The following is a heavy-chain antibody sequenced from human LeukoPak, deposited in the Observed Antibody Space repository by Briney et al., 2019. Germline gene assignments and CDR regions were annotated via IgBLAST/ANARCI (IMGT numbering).Heavy chain of an antibody. V-gene: IGHV3-23*01. Sequence: GGSLRLSCAASGFTFSSYAMSWVRKAPGKGLECVAAISRGVGSTYYADSVKGRFTISRDNSKNTLYLQMNNLRADDTAVYYCAKKGQADDYGKPDWGQGTLVTVSS. CDR3: AKKGQADDYGKPD. D-gene: IGHD4-17*01. CDR2: ISRGVGST. J-gene: IGHJ4*02. CDR1: GFTFSSYA.